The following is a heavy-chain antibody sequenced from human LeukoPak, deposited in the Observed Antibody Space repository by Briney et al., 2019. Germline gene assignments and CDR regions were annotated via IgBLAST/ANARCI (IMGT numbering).Heavy chain of an antibody. J-gene: IGHJ4*02. CDR2: ISGSGGNT. CDR3: AKDGYAMVSFFDY. Sequence: GGSLRLSCAASGFTFSSYAMTWVRQAPGKGLEWVSGISGSGGNTYYADSVRGRFTISRDNSKNTLYLQLNSLRAEDTAVYYCAKDGYAMVSFFDYWGQGTPVSVSS. D-gene: IGHD4/OR15-4a*01. V-gene: IGHV3-23*01. CDR1: GFTFSSYA.